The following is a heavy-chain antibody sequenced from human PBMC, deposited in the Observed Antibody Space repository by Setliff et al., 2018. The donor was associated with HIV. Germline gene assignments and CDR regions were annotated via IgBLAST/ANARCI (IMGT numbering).Heavy chain of an antibody. V-gene: IGHV1-69*13. CDR1: GGTFSSYA. J-gene: IGHJ5*02. CDR2: IIPIFSTS. CDR3: AKDRGRGNWLDP. Sequence: SVKVSCKASGGTFSSYAITWVRQAPGQGLEWMGGIIPIFSTSNYAQRFQGRVTITADESTNTAYMELSSLRSEDTAVYYCAKDRGRGNWLDPWGQGTLVTVSS. D-gene: IGHD3-16*01.